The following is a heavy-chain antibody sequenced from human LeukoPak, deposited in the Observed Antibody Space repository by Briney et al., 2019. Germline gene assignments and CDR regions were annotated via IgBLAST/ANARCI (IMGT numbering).Heavy chain of an antibody. CDR3: ARSESGEQLERRGVNWFDP. D-gene: IGHD1-1*01. Sequence: PSETLSLTCTVSGGSISSYYWSWIRQPPGKGLEWIGYIYYSGSTNYNPSLKSRVTISVDTSKNQFSLKLSSVTAADTAVYYCARSESGEQLERRGVNWFDPWGQGTLVTVSS. V-gene: IGHV4-59*01. CDR2: IYYSGST. J-gene: IGHJ5*02. CDR1: GGSISSYY.